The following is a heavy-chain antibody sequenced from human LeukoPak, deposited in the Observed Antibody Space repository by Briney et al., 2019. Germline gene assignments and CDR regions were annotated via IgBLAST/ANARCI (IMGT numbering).Heavy chain of an antibody. D-gene: IGHD5-24*01. V-gene: IGHV4-61*01. J-gene: IGHJ4*02. Sequence: SETLSLTCTVSGGSVSSGSYYWSWIRQSPGKGLEWIGYIYYSGSTNYNPSLKSRVTISVDTSKNQFSLKLSSVTAADTAVYYCARDETATLDYWGQGTLVTVSS. CDR3: ARDETATLDY. CDR2: IYYSGST. CDR1: GGSVSSGSYY.